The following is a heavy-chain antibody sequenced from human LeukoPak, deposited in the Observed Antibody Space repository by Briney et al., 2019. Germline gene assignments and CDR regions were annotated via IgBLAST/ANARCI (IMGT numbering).Heavy chain of an antibody. Sequence: GGSLRLSCAASGFTFVNYAMHWVRQAPGKGLEFVSAISSDGSSTYYADSVKGRFTISRDNSKNTLYLQMSSLRAEDTAVYYCVKEDGYCSSTSCSYFDYWGQGTLVTVSS. CDR2: ISSDGSST. J-gene: IGHJ4*02. CDR1: GFTFVNYA. D-gene: IGHD2-2*01. CDR3: VKEDGYCSSTSCSYFDY. V-gene: IGHV3-64D*06.